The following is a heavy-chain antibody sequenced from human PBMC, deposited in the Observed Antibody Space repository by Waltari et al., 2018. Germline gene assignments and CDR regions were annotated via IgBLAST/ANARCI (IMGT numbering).Heavy chain of an antibody. CDR3: AKDPAAAGTLDY. V-gene: IGHV3-23*04. CDR1: GFTFSSYA. Sequence: EVQLVESGGGLVQPGGSLRLSCAASGFTFSSYAIRWVRQAPGKGLEWVSAISGSGGSTYYADSVKGRFTISRDNSKNTLYLQMNSLRAEDTAVYYCAKDPAAAGTLDYWGQGTLVTVSS. CDR2: ISGSGGST. J-gene: IGHJ4*02. D-gene: IGHD6-13*01.